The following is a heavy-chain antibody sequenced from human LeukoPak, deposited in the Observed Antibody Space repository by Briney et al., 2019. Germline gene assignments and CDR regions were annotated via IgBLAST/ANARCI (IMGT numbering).Heavy chain of an antibody. CDR2: IKQDGSEK. J-gene: IGHJ4*02. D-gene: IGHD6-13*01. CDR1: GFTFSSYW. CDR3: AGHHQAYSRTY. V-gene: IGHV3-7*01. Sequence: GGSLRLSCAASGFTFSSYWMSWVRQAPGKGLEWVANIKQDGSEKYYVDSVKGRFTISRDNAKDTLYLQMNSLRAEDTAVYYCAGHHQAYSRTYWGQGTLVTVSS.